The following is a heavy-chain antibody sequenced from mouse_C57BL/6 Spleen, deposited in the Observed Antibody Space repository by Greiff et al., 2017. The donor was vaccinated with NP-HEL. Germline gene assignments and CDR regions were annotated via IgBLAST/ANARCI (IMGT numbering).Heavy chain of an antibody. D-gene: IGHD2-5*01. V-gene: IGHV5-4*01. J-gene: IGHJ4*01. CDR1: GFTFSSYA. Sequence: EVQLVESGGGLVKPGGSLKLSCAASGFTFSSYAMSWVRQTPEKRLEWVATLSDGGSYTYYPDYLTGRFTFSRYNTKNNPYLQMSHLKSEDTAMYYCARVYYSNYGAMDYWGKGASATVSA. CDR3: ARVYYSNYGAMDY. CDR2: LSDGGSYT.